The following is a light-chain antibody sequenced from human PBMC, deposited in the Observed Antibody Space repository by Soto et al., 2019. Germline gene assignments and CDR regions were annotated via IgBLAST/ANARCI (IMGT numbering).Light chain of an antibody. J-gene: IGKJ1*01. CDR3: KKYNTAPWT. Sequence: DIQMTQSPTSLSASVGDRVTITCRASQGIDNYLAWYQQKPGKGPKLLIYVASTLQSGVPSRFSGSGSGTDLTLTISSLQPEDVATYYCKKYNTAPWTFGQGTRVEIK. CDR2: VAS. V-gene: IGKV1-27*01. CDR1: QGIDNY.